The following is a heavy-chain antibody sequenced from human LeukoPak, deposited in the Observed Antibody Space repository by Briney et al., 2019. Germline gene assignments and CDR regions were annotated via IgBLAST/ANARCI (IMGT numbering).Heavy chain of an antibody. D-gene: IGHD3-3*01. CDR3: ARTLTMSRTPNWFDP. CDR1: GGSISSGGYY. Sequence: SETLSLTCTGSGGSISSGGYYWSWIRQHPGKGLEWIGYIYYSGGTYYNASLKSRVTISVDTSKNKFSLKLSSVTAADTAVYYCARTLTMSRTPNWFDPWGQGTLVTVSS. CDR2: IYYSGGT. J-gene: IGHJ5*02. V-gene: IGHV4-31*03.